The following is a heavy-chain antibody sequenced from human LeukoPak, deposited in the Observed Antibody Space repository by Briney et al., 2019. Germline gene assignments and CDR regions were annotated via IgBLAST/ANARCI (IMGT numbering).Heavy chain of an antibody. CDR2: ISSSGSTI. Sequence: GGSLRLSCAASGFTFSSYEMNWVRQAPGKGLEWVSYISSSGSTIYYADSVKGRFTISRDNSKNTLYMQMNSLRAEDTAVYYCAKGQLLSDYWGQGTLVTVSS. CDR1: GFTFSSYE. D-gene: IGHD2-2*01. CDR3: AKGQLLSDY. V-gene: IGHV3-48*03. J-gene: IGHJ4*02.